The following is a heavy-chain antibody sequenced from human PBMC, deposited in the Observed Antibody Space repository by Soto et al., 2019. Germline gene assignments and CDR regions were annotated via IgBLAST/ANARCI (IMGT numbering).Heavy chain of an antibody. Sequence: ASVNVSCKPSGYMFVTYCMNWVRQAPGQGLEWMGWISAYNGNTKYAQNLQGRVTMTTDASTSTAYMEMRSLRSDDTAVYYCARDLDGSGSYYTDYWGPGTLVTV. CDR2: ISAYNGNT. CDR3: ARDLDGSGSYYTDY. V-gene: IGHV1-18*01. J-gene: IGHJ4*02. D-gene: IGHD3-10*01. CDR1: GYMFVTYC.